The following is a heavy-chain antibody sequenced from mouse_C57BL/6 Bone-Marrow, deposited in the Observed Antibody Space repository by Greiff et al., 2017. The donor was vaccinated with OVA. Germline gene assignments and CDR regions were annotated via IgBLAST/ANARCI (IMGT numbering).Heavy chain of an antibody. CDR1: GYTFTDYE. Sequence: VKLQESGAELVRPGASVKLSCKASGYTFTDYEMHCVKQTPVHGLEWIGDIDPENCGTAYNQKFKGKATLTADKSSSTAYMELRSLTSGDSAVYYYTRSRLSLFADWGQGTLVTVSA. V-gene: IGHV1-23*01. CDR3: TRSRLSLFAD. J-gene: IGHJ3*01. CDR2: IDPENCGT. D-gene: IGHD1-1*02.